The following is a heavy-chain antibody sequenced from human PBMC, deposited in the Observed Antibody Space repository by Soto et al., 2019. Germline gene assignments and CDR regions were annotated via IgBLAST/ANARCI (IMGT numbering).Heavy chain of an antibody. CDR3: ARVGQNYYGMDV. V-gene: IGHV1-3*01. CDR1: GYTFTPYV. Sequence: QVQLVQSGAEVKKPGASVKVSCKASGYTFTPYVMYWVRQSPGHRLEWMGWLNAGNDNTEYSQKLQGRGTITRDTSASTVYMELSSLRSEDTAVYYCARVGQNYYGMDVWGQGTTVTVSS. CDR2: LNAGNDNT. J-gene: IGHJ6*02. D-gene: IGHD3-3*01.